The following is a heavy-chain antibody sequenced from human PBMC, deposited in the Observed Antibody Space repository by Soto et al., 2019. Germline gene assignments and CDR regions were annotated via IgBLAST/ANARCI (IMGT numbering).Heavy chain of an antibody. CDR1: GFTFSSYS. CDR2: IYSGSNTI. D-gene: IGHD2-2*01. J-gene: IGHJ4*02. V-gene: IGHV3-48*02. Sequence: EVQLVESGGGLVQPGGSLRLSCAASGFTFSSYSMNWVRQAPGKGLAWVSYIYSGSNTIYYADSVKGRFTISRDNAKNSLYLQMNSMRDDDTAVYYCAREILRYCSSTTCYSYYFDYWGQGTLVTVSS. CDR3: AREILRYCSSTTCYSYYFDY.